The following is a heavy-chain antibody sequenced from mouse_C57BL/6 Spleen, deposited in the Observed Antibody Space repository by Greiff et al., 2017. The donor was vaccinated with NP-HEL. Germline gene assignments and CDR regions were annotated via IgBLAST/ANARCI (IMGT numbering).Heavy chain of an antibody. V-gene: IGHV1-15*01. CDR1: GYTFTDYE. CDR2: IDPETGGT. CDR3: TRRIGTTVVAKFDY. J-gene: IGHJ2*01. D-gene: IGHD1-1*01. Sequence: QVQLKESGAELVRPGASVTLSCKASGYTFTDYEMHWVKQTPVHGLEWIGAIDPETGGTAYNQKFKGKAILTADKSSSTAYMELRSLTSEDSAVYYCTRRIGTTVVAKFDYWGQGTTLTVSS.